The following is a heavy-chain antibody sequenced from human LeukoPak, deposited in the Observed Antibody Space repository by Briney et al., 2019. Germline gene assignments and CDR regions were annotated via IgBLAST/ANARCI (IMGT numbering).Heavy chain of an antibody. CDR2: IRYDGSNK. Sequence: GGSLRLSCAASGFTFSSYGMHWVRQAPGKGLEWVAFIRYDGSNKYYADSVKGRFTISRDNSKNTLYLQMNSLRAEDTAVYYCAKSADWSLIHYYYYYMDVWGKGTTVTISS. V-gene: IGHV3-30*02. J-gene: IGHJ6*03. CDR1: GFTFSSYG. CDR3: AKSADWSLIHYYYYYMDV. D-gene: IGHD3-9*01.